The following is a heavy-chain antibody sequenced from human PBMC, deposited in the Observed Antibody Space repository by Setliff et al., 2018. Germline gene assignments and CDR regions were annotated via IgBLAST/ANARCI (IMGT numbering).Heavy chain of an antibody. Sequence: GGSLRLSCEASGFTFNTYEMNWVRQAPGKGLEWVSYISSGGSTIYYADSMKGRFTISRDNARNSLYLQMNSLGVEDTAVYYCARDVAGYFDFWGQGTLVTVSS. J-gene: IGHJ4*02. V-gene: IGHV3-48*03. CDR3: ARDVAGYFDF. CDR2: ISSGGSTI. CDR1: GFTFNTYE. D-gene: IGHD2-21*01.